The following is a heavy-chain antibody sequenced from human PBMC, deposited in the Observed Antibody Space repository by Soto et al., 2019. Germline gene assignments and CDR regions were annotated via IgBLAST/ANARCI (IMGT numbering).Heavy chain of an antibody. Sequence: GGSLRLSCAASGFTFSSYGMHWVRQAPGKGLEWVAVIWYDGSNKYYADSVKGRFTISRDNSKNTLYLQMNSLRAEDTAVYYCARAPHLDSSSRRNYYYYYGMDVWGQGTTVTVSS. D-gene: IGHD6-6*01. J-gene: IGHJ6*02. CDR2: IWYDGSNK. V-gene: IGHV3-33*01. CDR1: GFTFSSYG. CDR3: ARAPHLDSSSRRNYYYYYGMDV.